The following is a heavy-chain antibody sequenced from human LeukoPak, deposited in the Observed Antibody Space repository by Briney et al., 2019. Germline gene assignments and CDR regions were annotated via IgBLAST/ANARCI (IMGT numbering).Heavy chain of an antibody. CDR3: SASHRIVTPYYFDY. D-gene: IGHD2-15*01. V-gene: IGHV1-24*01. CDR1: GYRFTALS. CDR2: FDPENGEI. J-gene: IGHJ4*02. Sequence: WASVKVSCKVSGYRFTALSMHWVRQAPGKGLEWMGGFDPENGEIISAQQFQGRLTMTEDTSADTAYMELSSLRFEDTAFYYCSASHRIVTPYYFDYWGQGTLVTVSS.